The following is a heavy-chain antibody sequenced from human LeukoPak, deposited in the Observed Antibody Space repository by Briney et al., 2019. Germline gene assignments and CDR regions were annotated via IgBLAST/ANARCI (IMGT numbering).Heavy chain of an antibody. V-gene: IGHV4-34*01. CDR1: GGSFSGCY. D-gene: IGHD5-24*01. Sequence: PSETLSLTCAVYGGSFSGCYWSWIRQPPGKGLEWIGEINHSGSTNYNPSLKSRVTISVDTSKNQFSLKLSSVTAADTAVYYCARKSRDGYNYLDYWARGTLVTVSS. CDR2: INHSGST. CDR3: ARKSRDGYNYLDY. J-gene: IGHJ4*02.